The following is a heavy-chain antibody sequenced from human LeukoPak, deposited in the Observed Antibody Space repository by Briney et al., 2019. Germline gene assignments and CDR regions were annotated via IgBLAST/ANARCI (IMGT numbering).Heavy chain of an antibody. V-gene: IGHV1-8*01. D-gene: IGHD6-25*01. J-gene: IGHJ6*03. CDR1: GYTFTSYD. CDR3: ARAPQRKSCYYYYYMDV. CDR2: MNPNSGNT. Sequence: ASVKVSCKASGYTFTSYDINWVRQATGQGLEWMGWMNPNSGNTGYAQKFRGRVTMTRNTSISTAYMELSSLRSEDTAVYYCARAPQRKSCYYYYYMDVWGKGTTVTVSS.